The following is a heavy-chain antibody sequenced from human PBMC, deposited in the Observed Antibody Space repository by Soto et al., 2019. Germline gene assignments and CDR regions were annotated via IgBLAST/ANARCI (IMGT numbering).Heavy chain of an antibody. J-gene: IGHJ6*03. CDR2: IYNSGST. D-gene: IGHD2-15*01. Sequence: QVQLQESGPGLVKPSETLSLTCTVSGVSISSSYWSWIRQPPGKGLEWIGYIYNSGSTNYNPSLKSRVTISVDTSKNQNSLGLSSVTAADTGVYYCARDRAFCSGRSCYSTPDYCYYMDVWGKRTTVTVS. CDR3: ARDRAFCSGRSCYSTPDYCYYMDV. V-gene: IGHV4-59*01. CDR1: GVSISSSY.